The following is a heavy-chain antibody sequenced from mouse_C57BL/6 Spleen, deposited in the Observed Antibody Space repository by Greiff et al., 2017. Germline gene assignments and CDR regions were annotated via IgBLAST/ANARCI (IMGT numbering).Heavy chain of an antibody. Sequence: QVQLQQPGAELVKPGASVKLSCKASGYTFTSYWMQWVKQRPGQGLEWIGEIDPSDSYTNYNQKFKGKATLTVDTSSSTAYMQLSSLTSEDSAVYYCARNTQGFAYWGQGTLVTVSA. CDR3: ARNTQGFAY. CDR2: IDPSDSYT. V-gene: IGHV1-50*01. CDR1: GYTFTSYW. J-gene: IGHJ3*01. D-gene: IGHD3-2*02.